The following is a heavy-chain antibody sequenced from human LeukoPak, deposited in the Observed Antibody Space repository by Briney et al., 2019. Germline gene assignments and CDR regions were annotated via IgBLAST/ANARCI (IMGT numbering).Heavy chain of an antibody. Sequence: GGSLRLSCTASGFTFSRYWMHWVRQAPGKGLVWVSRINSEGSTTSYADSVKGRFTISRDNAKNSLYLQMNSLRDEDTAVYYCARGVGYCSGTNCQLDYWGQGTLVTVSS. V-gene: IGHV3-74*01. J-gene: IGHJ4*02. CDR3: ARGVGYCSGTNCQLDY. CDR2: INSEGSTT. CDR1: GFTFSRYW. D-gene: IGHD2-2*01.